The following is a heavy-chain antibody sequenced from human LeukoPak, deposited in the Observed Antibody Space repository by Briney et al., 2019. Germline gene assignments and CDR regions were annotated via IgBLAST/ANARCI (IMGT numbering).Heavy chain of an antibody. CDR3: ARDKAAYYYYYGMDV. J-gene: IGHJ6*02. Sequence: TGGSLRLSCAASGFTFSSYWMSWVRQAPGKGLEWVANIKQDGSEKYYVDSVKGRFTISRDNSKNSLYLQMNSLRAEDTAVYYCARDKAAYYYYYGMDVWRQGTTVTVSS. D-gene: IGHD6-25*01. CDR1: GFTFSSYW. CDR2: IKQDGSEK. V-gene: IGHV3-7*01.